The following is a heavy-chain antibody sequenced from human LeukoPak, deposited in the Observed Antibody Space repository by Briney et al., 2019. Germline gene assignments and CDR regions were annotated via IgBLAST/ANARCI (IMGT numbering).Heavy chain of an antibody. Sequence: SETLSLTCTVSGGSISSYYWSWIRQPPGKGLEWIGYIYYSGSTNYNPSLKSRVTISVDTSKNQFSLKLSSVTAADTAVYYCARAGDPDAFDIWGQGTMVTVSS. CDR3: ARAGDPDAFDI. V-gene: IGHV4-59*12. CDR1: GGSISSYY. CDR2: IYYSGST. J-gene: IGHJ3*02. D-gene: IGHD4-17*01.